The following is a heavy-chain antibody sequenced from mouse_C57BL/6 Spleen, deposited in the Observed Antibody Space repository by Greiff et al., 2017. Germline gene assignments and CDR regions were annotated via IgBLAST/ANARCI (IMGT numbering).Heavy chain of an antibody. CDR2: IYPGDGGT. CDR3: ARWCYEAYFDY. CDR1: GYAFSSYW. Sequence: VQLQQPGAELVKPGASVKISCKASGYAFSSYWMNWVKQRPGQGLEWIGQIYPGDGGTNYNGKFKGKATLTVDKSSSTAYMQLSSLTSEDSAVYFCARWCYEAYFDYWGQGTTRTVSS. D-gene: IGHD2-12*01. V-gene: IGHV1-80*01. J-gene: IGHJ2*01.